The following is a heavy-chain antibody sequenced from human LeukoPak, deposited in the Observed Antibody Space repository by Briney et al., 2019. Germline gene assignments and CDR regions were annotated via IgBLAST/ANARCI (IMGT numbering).Heavy chain of an antibody. J-gene: IGHJ4*02. CDR3: AREHCSSTSCYYFDY. CDR2: IRYDGSNK. Sequence: GGSLRLSCAASGFTFSRYSMTWVRQAPGKGLEWVAFIRYDGSNKYYADSVKGRFTISRDNSKNTLYLQMNSLRAEDTAVYYCAREHCSSTSCYYFDYWGQGTLVTVSS. D-gene: IGHD2-2*01. CDR1: GFTFSRYS. V-gene: IGHV3-30*02.